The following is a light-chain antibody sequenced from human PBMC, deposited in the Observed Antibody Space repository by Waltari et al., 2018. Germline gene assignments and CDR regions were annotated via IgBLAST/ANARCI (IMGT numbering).Light chain of an antibody. V-gene: IGLV8-61*01. CDR1: SGSVSSNFY. Sequence: QTVVTQEPSFSVSPGGTVTLTCGLSSGSVSSNFYPSWYQQTPGQAPRTLIYSTNTCFSGVPDRVSGSILGNKAALTIRGAQSEDESDYYCLLYVGSGIWVFGGGTKLTVL. CDR3: LLYVGSGIWV. CDR2: STN. J-gene: IGLJ3*02.